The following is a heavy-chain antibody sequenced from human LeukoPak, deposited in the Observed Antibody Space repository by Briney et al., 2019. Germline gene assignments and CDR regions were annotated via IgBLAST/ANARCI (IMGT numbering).Heavy chain of an antibody. CDR1: GFTSHGYP. V-gene: IGHV3-23*01. CDR2: ISGSGLST. Sequence: GGSLRLSCAASGFTSHGYPRTWVRQAPGKGLEWVSTISGSGLSTYYADSVKGRFSNSRDNSNQTLYLQMSSVRADDTAVYYCARGQGVVGATTRGYFGYWGQGALVTVSS. D-gene: IGHD1-26*01. J-gene: IGHJ4*02. CDR3: ARGQGVVGATTRGYFGY.